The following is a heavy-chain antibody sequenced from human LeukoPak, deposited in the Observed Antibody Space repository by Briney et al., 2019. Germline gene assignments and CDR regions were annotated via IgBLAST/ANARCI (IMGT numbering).Heavy chain of an antibody. Sequence: GGSLRLSCEGTGFTFGDYFMTWIRQAPGKGLEWVSYISSSSNTIYYADSVKGRFTISRDNAKNSLYLQMNSLRAEDTAVYYCARGDCSGGSCYLSLTTIDYWGQGTLVTVSS. CDR3: ARGDCSGGSCYLSLTTIDY. D-gene: IGHD2-15*01. V-gene: IGHV3-11*04. J-gene: IGHJ4*02. CDR1: GFTFGDYF. CDR2: ISSSSNTI.